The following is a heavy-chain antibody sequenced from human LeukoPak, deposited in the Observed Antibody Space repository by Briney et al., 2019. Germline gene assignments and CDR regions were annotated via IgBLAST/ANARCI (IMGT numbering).Heavy chain of an antibody. V-gene: IGHV5-10-1*01. CDR1: GYSLTCYL. Sequence: GESLKISCKGSGYSLTCYLISWVGQLPGKGLEWMGRIDPSDSYTNYSPSFQGHVTISADKSLSTAYLQWSSLKASDTAMYYCARADYDILTGYSYYFDYWGQGTLVTVSS. CDR2: IDPSDSYT. D-gene: IGHD3-9*01. CDR3: ARADYDILTGYSYYFDY. J-gene: IGHJ4*02.